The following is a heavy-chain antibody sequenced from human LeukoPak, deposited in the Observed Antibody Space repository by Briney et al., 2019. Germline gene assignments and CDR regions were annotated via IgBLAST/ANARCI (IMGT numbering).Heavy chain of an antibody. CDR1: GFTFSSYG. V-gene: IGHV3-21*01. J-gene: IGHJ4*02. CDR2: ITSPVGHI. Sequence: GGSLRLSCAASGFTFSSYGMNWVRQAPGKGLEWVASITSPVGHIYYADSLKGRITISRDNAKSSLYLQMNSLRAEDTAVYYCATDGQSSGWYGFDYWGQGTLVTVSS. D-gene: IGHD6-19*01. CDR3: ATDGQSSGWYGFDY.